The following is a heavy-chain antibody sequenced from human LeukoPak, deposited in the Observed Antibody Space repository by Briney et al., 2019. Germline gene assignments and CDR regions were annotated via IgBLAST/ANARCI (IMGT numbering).Heavy chain of an antibody. D-gene: IGHD3-3*01. Sequence: GGSLRLSCAASGFTFSSYWLSWVRQAPGKGLEWVANIKHDGSEKYYMDSVKGRFTIYRDNAKNSLYLQMNSLRAEDTAVYYCARDSSIFGVFWGQGTLVTVSS. J-gene: IGHJ4*02. CDR1: GFTFSSYW. CDR3: ARDSSIFGVF. CDR2: IKHDGSEK. V-gene: IGHV3-7*01.